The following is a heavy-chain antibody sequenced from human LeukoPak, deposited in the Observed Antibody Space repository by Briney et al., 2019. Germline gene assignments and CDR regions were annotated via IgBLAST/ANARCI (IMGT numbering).Heavy chain of an antibody. CDR2: INSDGSST. CDR1: GFTFSSYW. V-gene: IGHV3-74*01. J-gene: IGHJ4*02. D-gene: IGHD4-23*01. CDR3: AREAYGGNGVDY. Sequence: GGSLRLSCAASGFTFSSYWMHWVRQAPGKGLVWVSRINSDGSSTSYADSEKGRFTISRDNAKNTLYLEMNSQRGEDTAVYYCAREAYGGNGVDYWGQGTLVTVSS.